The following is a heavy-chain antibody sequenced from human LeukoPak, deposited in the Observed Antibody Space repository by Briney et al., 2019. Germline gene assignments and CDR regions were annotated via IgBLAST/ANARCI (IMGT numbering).Heavy chain of an antibody. CDR1: GFTFSSYW. CDR3: AKDRALNASPFDP. J-gene: IGHJ5*02. CDR2: IKQDGSEK. V-gene: IGHV3-7*03. Sequence: PGGSLRLSCAASGFTFSSYWMSWVRQAPGKGLEWVANIKQDGSEKYYVDSVKGRFTISRDNSKNTLFLQMNSLRAEDTAVYYCAKDRALNASPFDPWGQGTLVTVSS.